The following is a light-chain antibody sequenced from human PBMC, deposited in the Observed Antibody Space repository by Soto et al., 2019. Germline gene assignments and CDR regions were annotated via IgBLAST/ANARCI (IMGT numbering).Light chain of an antibody. V-gene: IGKV1-5*03. CDR1: QGITTW. CDR2: KAT. J-gene: IGKJ2*01. CDR3: QQYNDYQYT. Sequence: DIQMTQSPSTLSASVGDRVTITCRASQGITTWLAWYQQKPGKAPKLLLYKATNLQSGVPSRFSGSGSGTEFSLTISSLQPEDFAIYYCQQYNDYQYTFGQGTKLEIK.